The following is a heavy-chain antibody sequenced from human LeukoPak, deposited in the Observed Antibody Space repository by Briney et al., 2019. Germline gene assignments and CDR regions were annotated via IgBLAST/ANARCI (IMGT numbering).Heavy chain of an antibody. CDR2: ISGSGGST. CDR1: GFTLSSYA. D-gene: IGHD6-13*01. Sequence: PGGSLRLSCAPSGFTLSSYAMSWVRQAPGKGLEWVSAISGSGGSTYYADSVKGRFTISRDNSKNTLYLQMNSLRAEDTAVYYCAKAHSSSWYYFDYWGQGTLVTVSS. J-gene: IGHJ4*02. CDR3: AKAHSSSWYYFDY. V-gene: IGHV3-23*01.